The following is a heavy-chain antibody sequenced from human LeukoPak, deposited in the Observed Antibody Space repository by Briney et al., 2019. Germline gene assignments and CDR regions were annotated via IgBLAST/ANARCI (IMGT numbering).Heavy chain of an antibody. J-gene: IGHJ4*02. CDR1: GYTFTSYD. Sequence: ASVKVSCKASGYTFTSYDINWVRQATGQGLEWMGWMNPNSGNTGYAQKFQGRVTMTRNTSISTAYMELSSLRSEDTAVYYCAGPHSSGWYCLDYWGQGTLVTVSS. D-gene: IGHD6-19*01. CDR3: AGPHSSGWYCLDY. V-gene: IGHV1-8*01. CDR2: MNPNSGNT.